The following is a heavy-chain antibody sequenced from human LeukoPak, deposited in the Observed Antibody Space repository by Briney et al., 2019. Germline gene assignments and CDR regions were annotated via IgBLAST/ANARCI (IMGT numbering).Heavy chain of an antibody. V-gene: IGHV4-59*01. CDR1: GGSISSYY. CDR2: IYYSGST. CDR3: ARFYDRRDRYYFDY. Sequence: SETLSLTCTVSGGSISSYYWSWIRQPPGKGLEWIGYIYYSGSTNYNPSLKSRVTISVDTSKNQFSLKLGSVTAADTAVYYCARFYDRRDRYYFDYWGQGTLVTVSS. D-gene: IGHD5-24*01. J-gene: IGHJ4*02.